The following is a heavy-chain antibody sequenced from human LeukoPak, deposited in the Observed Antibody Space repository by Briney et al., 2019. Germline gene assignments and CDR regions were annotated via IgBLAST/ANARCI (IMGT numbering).Heavy chain of an antibody. V-gene: IGHV3-33*01. Sequence: GGSPRLSCAASGFTFSSYGMHWVRQAPGKGLEWVAVIWYDGSNKYYADSVKGRFTISRDNSKNTLYLQMNSLRAEDTAVYYCAAFDSSYPVWGQGTLVTVSS. CDR1: GFTFSSYG. CDR3: AAFDSSYPV. J-gene: IGHJ4*02. D-gene: IGHD6-6*01. CDR2: IWYDGSNK.